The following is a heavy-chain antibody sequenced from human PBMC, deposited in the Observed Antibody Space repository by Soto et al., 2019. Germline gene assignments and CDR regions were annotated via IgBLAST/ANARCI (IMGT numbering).Heavy chain of an antibody. CDR2: ISYDGSNK. V-gene: IGHV3-30-3*01. Sequence: QVQLVESGGGVVQPGRSLRLSCAASGFTFSSYAMHWVRQAPGKGLEWVAVISYDGSNKYYADSVKGRFTISRDNSKNTLCLQMNGLRAEDTAVYYCARRWLAYCGGDCYSGAFDIWGQGTMVTVSS. D-gene: IGHD2-21*02. CDR3: ARRWLAYCGGDCYSGAFDI. J-gene: IGHJ3*02. CDR1: GFTFSSYA.